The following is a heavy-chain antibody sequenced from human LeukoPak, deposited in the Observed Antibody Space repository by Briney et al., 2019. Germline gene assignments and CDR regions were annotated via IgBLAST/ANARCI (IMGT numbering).Heavy chain of an antibody. CDR3: ARDQVSGMDV. CDR1: GFTVSSNY. J-gene: IGHJ6*02. Sequence: GGSLRLSCAAAGFTVSSNYMSWVRQAPGKGLEWVSVIYYGGSTYYADSVKGRFTISRDNSKNTLYPQMNSLRAEDTAVYYCARDQVSGMDVWGQGTTVTVSS. V-gene: IGHV3-66*01. CDR2: IYYGGST.